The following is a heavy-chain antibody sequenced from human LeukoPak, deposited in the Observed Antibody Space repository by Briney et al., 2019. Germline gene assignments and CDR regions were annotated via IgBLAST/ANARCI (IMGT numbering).Heavy chain of an antibody. CDR2: IWYDGSNK. CDR3: ARDTDGGSAIDY. CDR1: GFTFSTYG. J-gene: IGHJ4*02. Sequence: GGSLRLSCAASGFTFSTYGMHWVRQAPGKGLEWVAVIWYDGSNKYYADSVKGRFTISRDNSKNTLYLQMNSLRAEDTAVYYCARDTDGGSAIDYWGQGTLVTVSS. D-gene: IGHD1-26*01. V-gene: IGHV3-33*01.